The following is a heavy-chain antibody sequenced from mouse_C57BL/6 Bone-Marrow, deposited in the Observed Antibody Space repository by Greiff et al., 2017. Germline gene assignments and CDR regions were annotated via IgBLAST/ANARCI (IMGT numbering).Heavy chain of an antibody. Sequence: EVHLVESGGGLVKPGGSLKLSCAASGFTFSSYAMSWVRQTPEKRLEWVATISDGGSYTYYPDNVKGRFTISRDNAKNNLYLQMSHLKSEDTAMYYCARVLRPYAMDYWGQGTSVTVSS. CDR1: GFTFSSYA. V-gene: IGHV5-4*01. CDR3: ARVLRPYAMDY. CDR2: ISDGGSYT. J-gene: IGHJ4*01. D-gene: IGHD2-12*01.